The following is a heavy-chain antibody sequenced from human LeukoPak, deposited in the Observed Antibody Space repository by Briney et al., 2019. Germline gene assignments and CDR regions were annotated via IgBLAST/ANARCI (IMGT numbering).Heavy chain of an antibody. Sequence: ASVKVSCKASGGTFSSYAISWVRQAPGQGLEWMGGIIPIFGTANYAQKFQGRVTITADESTSTAYMELSSLRSEDTAVYYCARGSPGRYNWNDCVYWGQGTLVTVSS. D-gene: IGHD1-20*01. CDR2: IIPIFGTA. J-gene: IGHJ4*02. V-gene: IGHV1-69*13. CDR3: ARGSPGRYNWNDCVY. CDR1: GGTFSSYA.